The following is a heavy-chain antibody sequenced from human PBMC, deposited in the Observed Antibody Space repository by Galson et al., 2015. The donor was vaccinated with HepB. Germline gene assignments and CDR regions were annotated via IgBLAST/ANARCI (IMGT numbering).Heavy chain of an antibody. Sequence: SLRLSCAASGFAFSSYGMHWVRQAPGKGLEWVAVISYDGSNKYYADSVKGRFTISRDNSKNTLYLQMNSLRAEDTAVYYCAKDSSGWFPGNFDYWGQGTLVTVSS. CDR3: AKDSSGWFPGNFDY. CDR1: GFAFSSYG. D-gene: IGHD6-19*01. CDR2: ISYDGSNK. V-gene: IGHV3-30*18. J-gene: IGHJ4*02.